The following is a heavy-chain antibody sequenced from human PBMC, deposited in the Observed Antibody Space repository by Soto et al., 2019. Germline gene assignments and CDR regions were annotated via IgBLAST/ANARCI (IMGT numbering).Heavy chain of an antibody. Sequence: QVQLQQWGAGLLKPSETLSLTCAVYGGSFSGYYWTWIRQPPGTGLGWIGEINHSGSTNYNPSLKSRVTISVDTSKNQFSLKLTSVSAADTAVYYCARDKITGLFDYWGQVTLVTVSS. CDR1: GGSFSGYY. V-gene: IGHV4-34*01. CDR2: INHSGST. J-gene: IGHJ4*02. CDR3: ARDKITGLFDY. D-gene: IGHD2-8*02.